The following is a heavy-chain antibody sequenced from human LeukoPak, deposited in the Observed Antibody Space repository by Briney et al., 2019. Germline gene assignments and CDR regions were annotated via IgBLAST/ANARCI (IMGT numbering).Heavy chain of an antibody. J-gene: IGHJ3*02. CDR2: ISSSGSTI. CDR1: GFTFSSYE. V-gene: IGHV3-48*03. D-gene: IGHD2-15*01. Sequence: GGSLRLSCAASGFTFSSYEMNWVRQAPGKGLEWVSYISSSGSTIYYADSVKGRFTISRDNAKNSLYLQMDSLRAEDTAVYYCARDCAGSCYALVTDAFDIWGQGTMVTVSS. CDR3: ARDCAGSCYALVTDAFDI.